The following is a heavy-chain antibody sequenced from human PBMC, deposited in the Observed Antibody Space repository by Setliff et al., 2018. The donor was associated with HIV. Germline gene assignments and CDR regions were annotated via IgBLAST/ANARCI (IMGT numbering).Heavy chain of an antibody. V-gene: IGHV3-33*01. CDR2: IWYGESLN. CDR3: ARSATNYNYYYYGMDV. Sequence: GGSLRLSCAASGFSFSTYGMHWVRQAPGKGLEWVALIWYGESLNYYADSVKGRFTISRDNSKKTLFLQMNSLRAEDTGVYYCARSATNYNYYYYGMDVWGQGTTVTVSS. J-gene: IGHJ6*02. D-gene: IGHD4-4*01. CDR1: GFSFSTYG.